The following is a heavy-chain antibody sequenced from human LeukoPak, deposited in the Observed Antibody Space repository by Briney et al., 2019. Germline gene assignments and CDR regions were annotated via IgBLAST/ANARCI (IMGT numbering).Heavy chain of an antibody. J-gene: IGHJ4*02. V-gene: IGHV3-74*01. D-gene: IGHD1-26*01. Sequence: GGPLRLSCAASGFTFSSYWMHWVRQAPGKGLVWVSRINSDGSSTSYADSVKGRFTISRDNAKNTLYLQMNSLRAEDTAVYYCARVSPRVGATYYFDYWGQGTLVTVSS. CDR1: GFTFSSYW. CDR3: ARVSPRVGATYYFDY. CDR2: INSDGSST.